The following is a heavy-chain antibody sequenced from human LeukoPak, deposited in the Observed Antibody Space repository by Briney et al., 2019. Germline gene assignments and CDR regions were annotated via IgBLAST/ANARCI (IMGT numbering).Heavy chain of an antibody. CDR1: GGSISSSSYY. D-gene: IGHD2-21*02. CDR2: IYYSGST. CDR3: ARVSPCGGDCYADDFDY. V-gene: IGHV4-39*07. J-gene: IGHJ4*02. Sequence: PSETLSLTCTVSGGSISSSSYYWGWIRQPPGKGLEWIGSIYYSGSTYYNPSLKSRVTISVDTSKNQFSLKLSSVTAADTAVYYCARVSPCGGDCYADDFDYWGQGTLVTVSS.